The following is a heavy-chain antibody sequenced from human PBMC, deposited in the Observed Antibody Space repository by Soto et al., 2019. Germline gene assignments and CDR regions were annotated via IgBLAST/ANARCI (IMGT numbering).Heavy chain of an antibody. CDR1: GFTFSSYG. CDR2: ISSSSSTI. J-gene: IGHJ5*02. CDR3: ARETPWAARRFGWFDP. V-gene: IGHV3-48*02. D-gene: IGHD6-6*01. Sequence: GGSLRLSCGASGFTFSSYGMNWVRQAPGKGLEWVSYISSSSSTIYYADSVKGRFTISRDNAKNSLYLQMNSLRDEDTAVYYCARETPWAARRFGWFDPWGQGTLVTVS.